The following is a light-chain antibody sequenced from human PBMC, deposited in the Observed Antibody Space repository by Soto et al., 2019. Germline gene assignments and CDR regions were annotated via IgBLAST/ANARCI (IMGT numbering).Light chain of an antibody. CDR3: FLFVSSSTWV. CDR2: DVT. Sequence: QSALTQPASVSGSPGQSITISCTGTSSDVGGYNLVSWYQQHPGKAPQLMIYDVTKRPSGFSNRFSGSKSGNTASLTISGPQCEQEADYYCFLFVSSSTWVFGGGTKLTVL. V-gene: IGLV2-23*02. CDR1: SSDVGGYNL. J-gene: IGLJ3*02.